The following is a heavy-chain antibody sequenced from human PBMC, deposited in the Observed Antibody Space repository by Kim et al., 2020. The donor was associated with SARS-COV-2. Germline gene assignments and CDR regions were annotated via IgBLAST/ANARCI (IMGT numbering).Heavy chain of an antibody. CDR1: GYSFTNYG. CDR3: ARDGWGWQQLSTWYFDL. Sequence: ASVKVSCKASGYSFTNYGISWVRQAPGQGLERMGWISANNGNTNYAQKLQGRVTLTTDTSTSTAYMELRRLRSDDTAVYYCARDGWGWQQLSTWYFDLWGRGTLVTVSS. CDR2: ISANNGNT. J-gene: IGHJ2*01. D-gene: IGHD3-16*02. V-gene: IGHV1-18*04.